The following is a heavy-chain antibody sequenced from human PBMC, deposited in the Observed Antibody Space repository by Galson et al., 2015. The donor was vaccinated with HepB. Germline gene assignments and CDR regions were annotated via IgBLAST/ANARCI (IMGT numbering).Heavy chain of an antibody. Sequence: SLRLSCAASGFTFSSYTMSWVRQAPGKGLEWVSAISSSSTSIYYADSVKGRFTISRDNSKNTLFVQMNSLRAEDTAVYFCAKARGAYYFDYWGQGALVTVSS. D-gene: IGHD4/OR15-4a*01. CDR1: GFTFSSYT. J-gene: IGHJ4*02. V-gene: IGHV3-23*01. CDR2: ISSSSTSI. CDR3: AKARGAYYFDY.